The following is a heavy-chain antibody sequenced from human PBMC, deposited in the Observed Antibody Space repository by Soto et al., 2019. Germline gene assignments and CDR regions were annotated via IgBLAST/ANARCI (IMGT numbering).Heavy chain of an antibody. CDR3: ASCDSSGPLTSGFHY. CDR1: GGSISSGDYY. V-gene: IGHV4-30-4*01. J-gene: IGHJ4*02. D-gene: IGHD3-22*01. CDR2: IYYSGST. Sequence: QVQLQESGPGLVKPSQTLSLTCTVSGGSISSGDYYWSWIRQPPGKRLEWIGYIYYSGSTYYIPPLKGRVTISVDTAKNQFSLNLSSVPAAATAVYYCASCDSSGPLTSGFHYWGQGTLVNVSS.